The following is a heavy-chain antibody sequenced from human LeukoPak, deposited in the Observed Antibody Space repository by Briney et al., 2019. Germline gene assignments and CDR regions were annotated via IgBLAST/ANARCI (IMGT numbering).Heavy chain of an antibody. D-gene: IGHD6-13*01. V-gene: IGHV4-4*07. J-gene: IGHJ3*01. Sequence: SETLSLTCTVSGGSISSYSWSWIRQPADRLEWLGHVSTSGSTSYNPSLKGRVTMSIDTSKNQFSLKLHSVTAADTAVYYCARDRYSSSWYTAFDVWGHGTMVTVSS. CDR3: ARDRYSSSWYTAFDV. CDR2: VSTSGST. CDR1: GGSISSYS.